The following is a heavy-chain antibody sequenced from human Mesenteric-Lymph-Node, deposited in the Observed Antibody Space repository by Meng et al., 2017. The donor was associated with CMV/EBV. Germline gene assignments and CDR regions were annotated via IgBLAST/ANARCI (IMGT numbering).Heavy chain of an antibody. CDR1: GFTFSGSA. J-gene: IGHJ6*02. Sequence: GESLKISCAASGFTFSGSAMHWVRQASGKGLEWVGRIRSNANSYATAYTASVKGRFTISRDDSKSTAYLQMNSLKTEDTAVYYCTRLSDSSRAYYGMDVWGQGTTVTVSS. CDR2: IRSNANSYAT. D-gene: IGHD6-13*01. CDR3: TRLSDSSRAYYGMDV. V-gene: IGHV3-73*01.